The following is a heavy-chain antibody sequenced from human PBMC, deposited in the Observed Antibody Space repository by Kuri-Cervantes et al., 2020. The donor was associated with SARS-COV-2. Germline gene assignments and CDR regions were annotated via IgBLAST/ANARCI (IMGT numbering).Heavy chain of an antibody. CDR3: AKETFDY. V-gene: IGHV3-64*01. Sequence: GESLKISCAASGFTFSSYSMHWVRQAPGKGLEYVSAISGDGVSTYYANSVRGRFTISRDNSKNTLYLQMGSLRTEDMAVYYCAKETFDYWGQGTLVTVSS. J-gene: IGHJ4*02. CDR2: ISGDGVST. CDR1: GFTFSSYS.